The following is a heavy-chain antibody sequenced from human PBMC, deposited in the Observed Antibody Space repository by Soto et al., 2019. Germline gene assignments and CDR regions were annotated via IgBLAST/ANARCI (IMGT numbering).Heavy chain of an antibody. Sequence: QITLKESGPTLVKPTQTLTLTCTFSGFSLSTSGVGVGWIRQPPGKALEWLALIYWDDDKRYSPSLKSRLTITKDTSKNQVVLTMTNMDPVDTATYYCAHSQPDYSGYDLGSLSYWGQGTLVTVSS. J-gene: IGHJ4*02. CDR3: AHSQPDYSGYDLGSLSY. CDR2: IYWDDDK. D-gene: IGHD5-12*01. V-gene: IGHV2-5*02. CDR1: GFSLSTSGVG.